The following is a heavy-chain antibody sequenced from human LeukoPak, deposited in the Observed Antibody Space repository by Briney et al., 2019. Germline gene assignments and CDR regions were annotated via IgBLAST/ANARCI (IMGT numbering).Heavy chain of an antibody. Sequence: GGSLRLSCAASGFTVSTNYMTWVRQAPGKGLVWVSRINDDGSITNYADSVKGRFTISRDNAKNTLYLQMNSLRAEDTAVYYCARALGSPLDYWGQGTLVTVSS. D-gene: IGHD1-26*01. CDR3: ARALGSPLDY. CDR1: GFTVSTNY. V-gene: IGHV3-74*01. J-gene: IGHJ4*02. CDR2: INDDGSIT.